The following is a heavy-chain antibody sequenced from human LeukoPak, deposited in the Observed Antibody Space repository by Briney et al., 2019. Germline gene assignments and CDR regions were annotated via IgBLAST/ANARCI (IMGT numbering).Heavy chain of an antibody. V-gene: IGHV4-34*01. CDR2: INHSGST. Sequence: SETLSLTCAVYGGSFSGYYWSWIRQPPGKGLEWIGEINHSGSTNYNPSLKSRVTISVDTSKNQFSLKLSSVTAADTAVYYCARGRNNWNYLPTYYYYMDVWGKGTTVTVSS. D-gene: IGHD1-7*01. CDR1: GGSFSGYY. CDR3: ARGRNNWNYLPTYYYYMDV. J-gene: IGHJ6*03.